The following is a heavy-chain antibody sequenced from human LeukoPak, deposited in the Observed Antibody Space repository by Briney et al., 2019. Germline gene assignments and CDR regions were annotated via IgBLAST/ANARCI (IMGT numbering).Heavy chain of an antibody. Sequence: KPSETLSLTCTVSGGSISSYYWSWLRQPPGKGLEWIGYIYYSGSTNYNPSLKSRVTISVDTSKNQFSLKLSSVTAADTAVYYCARGAAATYWGQGTLVTVSS. V-gene: IGHV4-59*01. CDR1: GGSISSYY. CDR2: IYYSGST. D-gene: IGHD6-13*01. CDR3: ARGAAATY. J-gene: IGHJ4*02.